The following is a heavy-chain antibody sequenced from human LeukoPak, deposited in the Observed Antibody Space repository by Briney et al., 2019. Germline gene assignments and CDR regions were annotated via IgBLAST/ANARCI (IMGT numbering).Heavy chain of an antibody. V-gene: IGHV4-34*01. D-gene: IGHD3-22*01. J-gene: IGHJ4*02. CDR3: ASFRIHYYDSSGYYGY. CDR2: INHSGST. CDR1: GGSFSGYY. Sequence: SETLSLTCAVYGGSFSGYYWSWIRQPPGKGLEWIGEINHSGSTNYNPSLKSRVTISVDTSKNQFSLKLSSVTAADTAVYYCASFRIHYYDSSGYYGYWGQGTLVTVS.